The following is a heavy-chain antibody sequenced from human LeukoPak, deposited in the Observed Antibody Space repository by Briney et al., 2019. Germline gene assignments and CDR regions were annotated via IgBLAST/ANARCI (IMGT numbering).Heavy chain of an antibody. V-gene: IGHV3-11*01. D-gene: IGHD2-2*01. CDR1: GFTFSDYY. Sequence: GGSLRLSCAASGFTFSDYYMSWIRQASGKGLEWVSYISSSGSTIYYADSVKGRFTISRDNAKNSLYLQMNSLRAEDTAVYYCARVPAPGPNYYYYYYMDVWGKGTTVTVSS. CDR3: ARVPAPGPNYYYYYYMDV. J-gene: IGHJ6*03. CDR2: ISSSGSTI.